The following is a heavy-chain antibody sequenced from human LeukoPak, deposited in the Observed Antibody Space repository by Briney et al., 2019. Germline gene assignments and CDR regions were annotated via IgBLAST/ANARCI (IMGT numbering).Heavy chain of an antibody. D-gene: IGHD6-19*01. J-gene: IGHJ3*02. CDR3: AKDRSSGWYDAFDI. Sequence: TGGSLRLSCAASGFTFSSYAMSWVRQAPGKGLEWVSAISGSGGSTYYAGSVKGRFTISRDNSKNTLYLQLNSLRAEDTAVYYCAKDRSSGWYDAFDIWGQGTMVTVSS. CDR2: ISGSGGST. V-gene: IGHV3-23*01. CDR1: GFTFSSYA.